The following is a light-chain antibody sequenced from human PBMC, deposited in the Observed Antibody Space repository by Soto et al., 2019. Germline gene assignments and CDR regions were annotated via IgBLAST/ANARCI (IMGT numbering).Light chain of an antibody. V-gene: IGKV1-5*03. CDR3: RHYNSYSEA. Sequence: DIQMTQSPATLSGSVGDRVTITCRASQTISSWLAWYQQKTGKAPKLLIYKASTLKSGVPSRLSGSGSGKEFTLTISSLQPDDFATYYCRHYNSYSEAFGQGTKVDIK. CDR2: KAS. CDR1: QTISSW. J-gene: IGKJ1*01.